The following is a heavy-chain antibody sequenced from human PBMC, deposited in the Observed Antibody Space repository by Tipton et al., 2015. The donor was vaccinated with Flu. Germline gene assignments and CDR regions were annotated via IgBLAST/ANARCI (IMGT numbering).Heavy chain of an antibody. J-gene: IGHJ4*02. CDR3: ASHSYSRGRAGH. V-gene: IGHV4-61*02. CDR2: IYTTGST. CDR1: GGFITSGSYY. Sequence: TLSLTCTVSGGFITSGSYYWSWIRQSAGKGLEWIGRIYTTGSTNYNPSLRSRVTISVDTSKNQFSLKLSSVTAADTAVFYCASHSYSRGRAGHWGQGTLVTVSS. D-gene: IGHD4-11*01.